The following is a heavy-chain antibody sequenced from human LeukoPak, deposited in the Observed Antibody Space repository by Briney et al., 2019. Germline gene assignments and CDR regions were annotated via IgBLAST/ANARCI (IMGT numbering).Heavy chain of an antibody. J-gene: IGHJ2*01. Sequence: SETLSLTCAVSGGSISSSNWWSWVRQPPGKGLEWIGYIYYSGSTNYNPSLKSRVTISVDTSKNQFSLKLSSMTAADTAVYYCARRGAHWYFDLWGRGTLVTVSS. CDR3: ARRGAHWYFDL. CDR2: IYYSGST. CDR1: GGSISSSNW. V-gene: IGHV4-4*02. D-gene: IGHD4-17*01.